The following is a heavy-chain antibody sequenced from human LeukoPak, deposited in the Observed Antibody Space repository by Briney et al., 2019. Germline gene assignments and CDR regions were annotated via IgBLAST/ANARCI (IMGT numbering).Heavy chain of an antibody. CDR3: AKALIIGTGGFFDY. Sequence: GPLRLSCAASGFTFSSYAMSWVRQAPGKGLEWVSAISGSGGSTYYADSVKGRFTISRDNSKNTLYLQMNSLRPEDTAVYYCAKALIIGTGGFFDYWGQGTLVTVSS. J-gene: IGHJ4*02. CDR2: ISGSGGST. V-gene: IGHV3-23*01. D-gene: IGHD1-20*01. CDR1: GFTFSSYA.